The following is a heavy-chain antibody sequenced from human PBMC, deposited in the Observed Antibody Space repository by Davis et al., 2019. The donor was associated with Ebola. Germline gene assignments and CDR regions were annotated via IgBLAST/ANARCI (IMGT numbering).Heavy chain of an antibody. CDR3: ARSITMVQGVSWFDP. V-gene: IGHV1-18*04. CDR2: TSAYNGNT. Sequence: ASAKVSCKASGYTFTSYGISWVRQAPGQGLEWMGWTSAYNGNTNYAQKLQGRVTMTTDTSTSTAYMELRSLRSDDTAVYYCARSITMVQGVSWFDPWGQGTLVTVSS. CDR1: GYTFTSYG. J-gene: IGHJ5*02. D-gene: IGHD3-10*01.